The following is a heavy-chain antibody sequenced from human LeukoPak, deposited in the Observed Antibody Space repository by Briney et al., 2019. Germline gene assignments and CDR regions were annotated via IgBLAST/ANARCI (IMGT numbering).Heavy chain of an antibody. D-gene: IGHD1-26*01. Sequence: PSETLSLTCTVSAYSISNGFLWGWLRQPPGKGLEWIGSIYHSGTTYYNPSLKSRVTMSVDTSKNQFSLKLSAVTAADTAVYYCTRLSHVAGAPKVSWFDPWGQGTLVTVSS. V-gene: IGHV4-38-2*02. CDR2: IYHSGTT. CDR1: AYSISNGFL. J-gene: IGHJ5*02. CDR3: TRLSHVAGAPKVSWFDP.